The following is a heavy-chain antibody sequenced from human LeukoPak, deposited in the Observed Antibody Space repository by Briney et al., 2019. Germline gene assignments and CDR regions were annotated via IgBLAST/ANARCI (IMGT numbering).Heavy chain of an antibody. CDR2: FDPEDGET. Sequence: ASVKVSCKVSGYTLTELSMHWVRQAPGKGLEWMGGFDPEDGETIYAQKFQGRVTMTEDTSTDTAYMELSSLRSEDTAVYYRATQRVLRFLEWLPGGRNWFDPWGQGTLVTVSS. CDR3: ATQRVLRFLEWLPGGRNWFDP. J-gene: IGHJ5*02. D-gene: IGHD3-3*01. V-gene: IGHV1-24*01. CDR1: GYTLTELS.